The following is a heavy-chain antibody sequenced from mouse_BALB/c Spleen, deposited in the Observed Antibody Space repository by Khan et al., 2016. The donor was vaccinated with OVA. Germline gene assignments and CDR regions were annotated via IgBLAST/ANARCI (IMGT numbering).Heavy chain of an antibody. V-gene: IGHV1-5*01. Sequence: VQLKQSGTVLARPGASVKMSCKASGYSFASYWMHWIKQRPGQGLEWIGTIYPGISDTRYNQKFKGKATLTADSSARNVYMDFSSLTNEDSAFYYSTRSYDSYYFDYWGQGTTLTVSS. J-gene: IGHJ2*01. CDR2: IYPGISDT. CDR1: GYSFASYW. CDR3: TRSYDSYYFDY. D-gene: IGHD2-4*01.